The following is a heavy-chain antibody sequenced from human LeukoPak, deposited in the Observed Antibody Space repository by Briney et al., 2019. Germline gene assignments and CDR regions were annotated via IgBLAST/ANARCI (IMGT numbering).Heavy chain of an antibody. CDR2: INPSGGTT. D-gene: IGHD1-7*01. J-gene: IGHJ3*02. Sequence: AAVRVSSMPSGYTFTTYNMYWGRQAPGQGGGRMGLINPSGGTTSNTQKFQGRGTISRDTATSTGYMEMSSLREEDTAVYYCARVRITGSRDAFGIWGQGTMVSVSS. CDR1: GYTFTTYN. CDR3: ARVRITGSRDAFGI. V-gene: IGHV1-46*01.